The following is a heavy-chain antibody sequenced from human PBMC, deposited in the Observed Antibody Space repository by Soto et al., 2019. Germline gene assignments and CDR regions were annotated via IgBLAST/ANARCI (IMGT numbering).Heavy chain of an antibody. Sequence: SETLSLTCTVSGGSISSDGYFWSWIRQHPGKGLEWIGYIFHNGYTDYNPSLKSRVTMSVDTSKNQFSLRLSSVTAADTAVYFCAREVGYCSGNRCYGFDYWGQGALVTVSS. V-gene: IGHV4-31*03. CDR1: GGSISSDGYF. CDR2: IFHNGYT. D-gene: IGHD2-15*01. J-gene: IGHJ4*02. CDR3: AREVGYCSGNRCYGFDY.